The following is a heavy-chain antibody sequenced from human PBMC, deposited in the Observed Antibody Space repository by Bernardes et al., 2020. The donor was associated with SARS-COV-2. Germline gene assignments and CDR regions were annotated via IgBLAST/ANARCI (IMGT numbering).Heavy chain of an antibody. CDR2: INHSGST. D-gene: IGHD3-3*01. J-gene: IGHJ5*02. CDR3: ATGRRITIFGVVIRMSHWFDP. Sequence: SETLSLTCAVYGGSFSGYYCCWIRQPPGKGLEWFGEINHSGSTNYNPSLKSRVTISLDTSNNQFSLKLSSVTAADTAVYYCATGRRITIFGVVIRMSHWFDPWGQGTMVTVSS. V-gene: IGHV4-34*01. CDR1: GGSFSGYY.